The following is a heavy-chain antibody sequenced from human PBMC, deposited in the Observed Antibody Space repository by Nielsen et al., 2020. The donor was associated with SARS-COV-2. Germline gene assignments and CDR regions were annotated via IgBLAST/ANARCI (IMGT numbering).Heavy chain of an antibody. V-gene: IGHV3-23*01. J-gene: IGHJ5*02. D-gene: IGHD6-19*01. CDR2: ISGSGGST. Sequence: GVLKISCAASGFTFSSYAMSWVRQAPGKGLEWVSAISGSGGSTYYADSVKGRFTISRDNSKNTLYLQMNSLRAEDTAVYYCAKISAVAGTKWFDPWGQGTLVTVSS. CDR1: GFTFSSYA. CDR3: AKISAVAGTKWFDP.